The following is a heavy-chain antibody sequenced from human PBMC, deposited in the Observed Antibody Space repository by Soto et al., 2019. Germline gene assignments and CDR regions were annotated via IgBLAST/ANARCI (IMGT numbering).Heavy chain of an antibody. V-gene: IGHV3-23*01. Sequence: EVQLLESGGGLVQPGGSLTLSCAASGFTFSTCAMSWVRQTPGKGLEWVSSISGSGSPTYYADSVKGRFAISRDNTKNTLYLQMNSLRAEDTAAYYCAKGGDSGSYRYVYYYGSWGQGALVTVSS. D-gene: IGHD3-22*01. J-gene: IGHJ4*02. CDR1: GFTFSTCA. CDR3: AKGGDSGSYRYVYYYGS. CDR2: ISGSGSPT.